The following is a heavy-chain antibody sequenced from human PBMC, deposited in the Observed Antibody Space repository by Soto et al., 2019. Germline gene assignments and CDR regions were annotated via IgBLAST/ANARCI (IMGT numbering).Heavy chain of an antibody. J-gene: IGHJ4*02. Sequence: PSETLSLTCAVSGGSTSGSYYYWGWLRQSPGKGPEWIGSVFYTGFTSYNPSLESRVSVSVDTSKNQFSLKLSSVTAADTAVYYCARFAKEENPKVGSWYYFDYWGQGTRVTVSS. CDR1: GGSTSGSYYY. CDR3: ARFAKEENPKVGSWYYFDY. V-gene: IGHV4-39*07. D-gene: IGHD6-13*01. CDR2: VFYTGFT.